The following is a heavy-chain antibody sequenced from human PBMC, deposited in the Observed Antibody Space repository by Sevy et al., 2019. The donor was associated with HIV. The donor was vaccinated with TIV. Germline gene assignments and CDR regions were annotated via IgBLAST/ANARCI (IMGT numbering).Heavy chain of an antibody. J-gene: IGHJ6*02. D-gene: IGHD4-17*01. CDR2: ISYDGSNK. Sequence: GGSLRLSCAASVFTFSSYAMHWVRQAPGKGLEWVAVISYDGSNKYYADSVKGRFTISRDNSKNTLYLQMNSLRAEDTAVYYCAREMTTVTPWYYYGMDVWGQGTTVTVSS. CDR1: VFTFSSYA. V-gene: IGHV3-30*04. CDR3: AREMTTVTPWYYYGMDV.